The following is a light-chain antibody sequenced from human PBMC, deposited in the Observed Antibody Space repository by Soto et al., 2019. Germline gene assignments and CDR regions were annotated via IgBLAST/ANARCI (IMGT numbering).Light chain of an antibody. CDR1: SSDIGAYNF. V-gene: IGLV2-14*01. Sequence: QSALTQPASVSGSPGQSITISCTGTSSDIGAYNFVSWYQQHPGNAPKLIIYEVSNRPSGLSDRFSGSKSGNTASLTISGLQAEDEADYYCSSFTTSNTWMFGGGTQLTVL. J-gene: IGLJ3*02. CDR2: EVS. CDR3: SSFTTSNTWM.